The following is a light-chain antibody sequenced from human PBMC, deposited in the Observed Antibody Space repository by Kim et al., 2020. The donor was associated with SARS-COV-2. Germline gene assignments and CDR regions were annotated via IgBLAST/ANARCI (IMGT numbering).Light chain of an antibody. CDR2: DAS. V-gene: IGKV3-15*01. CDR1: QSVSSD. J-gene: IGKJ4*01. CDR3: HQYNDWPLT. Sequence: GFPGERATLPCRASQSVSSDLAWYQQKPGQAPRLLIYDASTRATGFPARFSGSGYGTEFTLTINSLQSEDFAVYYCHQYNDWPLTFGGGTKVDIK.